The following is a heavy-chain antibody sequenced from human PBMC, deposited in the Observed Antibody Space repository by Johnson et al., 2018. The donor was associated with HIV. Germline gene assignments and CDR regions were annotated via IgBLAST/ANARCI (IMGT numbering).Heavy chain of an antibody. CDR2: IKSKTDGGTT. D-gene: IGHD4-23*01. V-gene: IGHV3-15*01. CDR1: GFTFSNAW. J-gene: IGHJ3*02. Sequence: VQLVESGGDLVKPGGSLRLSCAASGFTFSNAWMSWVRQAPGKGLEWVGRIKSKTDGGTTDYAAPVKGRFTISRDDSKNTLYLQMNSLKTEDTAVYYCTTKTTVVTLGFDIWGQGTMVTVSS. CDR3: TTKTTVVTLGFDI.